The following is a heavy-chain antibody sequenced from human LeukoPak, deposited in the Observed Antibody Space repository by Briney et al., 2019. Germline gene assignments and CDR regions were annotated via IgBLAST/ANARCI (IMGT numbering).Heavy chain of an antibody. CDR2: INHSGST. J-gene: IGHJ4*02. CDR3: ARGKRGYSSSWYDY. CDR1: GGSFSGYY. D-gene: IGHD6-13*01. V-gene: IGHV4-34*01. Sequence: SETLSLTCAVYGGSFSGYYWSWIRQPPGKGLEWIGEINHSGSTNYNPSLKSRVTISVDTSKNQFSLRLSSVTAADTAVYYCARGKRGYSSSWYDYWGQGTLVTVSS.